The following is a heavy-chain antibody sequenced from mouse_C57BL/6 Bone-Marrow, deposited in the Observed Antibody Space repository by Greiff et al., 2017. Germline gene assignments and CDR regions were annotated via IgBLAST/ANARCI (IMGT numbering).Heavy chain of an antibody. CDR2: ISNGGGST. J-gene: IGHJ3*01. V-gene: IGHV5-12*01. D-gene: IGHD2-4*01. CDR3: ARHDYDGRSSWFAY. Sequence: LVESGGGLVQPGGSLKLSCAASGFTFSDYYMYWVRQTPEKRLEWVAYISNGGGSTYYPDTVKGRFTISRDNAKNTLYLQMSRLKSEDTAMYYCARHDYDGRSSWFAYWGQGTLVTVSA. CDR1: GFTFSDYY.